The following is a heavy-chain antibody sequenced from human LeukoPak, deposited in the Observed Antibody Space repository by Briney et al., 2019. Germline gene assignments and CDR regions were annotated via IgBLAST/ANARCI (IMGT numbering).Heavy chain of an antibody. CDR1: GFTVKSNY. D-gene: IGHD5-18*01. Sequence: GGSLRLSCTASGFTVKSNYMSWVRQAPGKGLEWVSVIYGGGSTYYADSVKGRFTISRDNSKNTLYLQMNSLRAEDTAVYYCARDSEVTISYGMDVWGQGITVTVTS. J-gene: IGHJ6*02. CDR2: IYGGGST. CDR3: ARDSEVTISYGMDV. V-gene: IGHV3-66*01.